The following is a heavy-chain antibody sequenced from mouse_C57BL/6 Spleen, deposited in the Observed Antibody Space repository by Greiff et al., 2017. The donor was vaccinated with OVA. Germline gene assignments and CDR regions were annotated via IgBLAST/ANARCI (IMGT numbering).Heavy chain of an antibody. CDR2: INPNNGGT. D-gene: IGHD2-4*01. CDR1: GYTFTDYN. Sequence: EVQLQESGPELVKPGASVKMSCKASGYTFTDYNMHWVKQSHGKSLEWIGYINPNNGGTSYNQKFKGKATLTVNKSSSTAYMELRSLTSEDSAVYYCARRDEYDYTSFAYWGRGTRVTVSA. V-gene: IGHV1-22*01. J-gene: IGHJ3*01. CDR3: ARRDEYDYTSFAY.